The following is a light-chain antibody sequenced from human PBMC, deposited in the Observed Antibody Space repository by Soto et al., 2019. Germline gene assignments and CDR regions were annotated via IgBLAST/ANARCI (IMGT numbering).Light chain of an antibody. J-gene: IGKJ4*01. V-gene: IGKV3-15*01. CDR2: DAS. CDR1: QTVYNN. CDR3: QQCRNWSLT. Sequence: EIVMTQSPATLSVSPGEGATLSCKASQTVYNNLAWYQQRPGQPPRLLIYDASTRATGMSARFSGSGYGTEFTLTISSLQSEDFAVYFCQQCRNWSLTFGGGTKVEIK.